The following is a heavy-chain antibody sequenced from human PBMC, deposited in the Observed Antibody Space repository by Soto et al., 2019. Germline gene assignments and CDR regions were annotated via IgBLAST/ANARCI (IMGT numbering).Heavy chain of an antibody. CDR1: GFSVSSNY. D-gene: IGHD1-26*01. J-gene: IGHJ5*02. V-gene: IGHV3-53*01. Sequence: VGSLRLSCAISGFSVSSNYLSWVRQAPGKGLEWVSVHYSGGSTYYADSVQGRFTISRDKSNNTLYLQMRRVRAEDTDVYFCARHRHPRGTVGATSPLDPWGQGTQVTVS. CDR3: ARHRHPRGTVGATSPLDP. CDR2: HYSGGST.